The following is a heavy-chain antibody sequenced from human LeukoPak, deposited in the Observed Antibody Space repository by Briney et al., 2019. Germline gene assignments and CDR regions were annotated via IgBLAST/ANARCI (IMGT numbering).Heavy chain of an antibody. D-gene: IGHD4-23*01. Sequence: PSETLSLTCTASGGSINSYHWSWIRQSPGKGLEWIGYIYYTGSTNYSPSLKSRVTMSVDTSKNQFSLNLTSVTAADTAVYYCARVFYGGSLGFDYWGQGTPVTVSS. CDR3: ARVFYGGSLGFDY. CDR2: IYYTGST. CDR1: GGSINSYH. V-gene: IGHV4-59*01. J-gene: IGHJ4*02.